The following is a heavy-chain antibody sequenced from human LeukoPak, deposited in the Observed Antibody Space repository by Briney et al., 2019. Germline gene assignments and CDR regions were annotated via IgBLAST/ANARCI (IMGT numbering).Heavy chain of an antibody. J-gene: IGHJ4*02. V-gene: IGHV4-39*01. CDR2: IYYSGST. Sequence: SETLSLTCTVSGGSISSSSYYWGWIRQPPGKGLEWIGSIYYSGSTYYNPSLKSRVTISVDTSKNQFSLKLSSVTAADTAVYYCARLWEFGELLYFDYWGQGTLVTVSS. D-gene: IGHD3-10*01. CDR3: ARLWEFGELLYFDY. CDR1: GGSISSSSYY.